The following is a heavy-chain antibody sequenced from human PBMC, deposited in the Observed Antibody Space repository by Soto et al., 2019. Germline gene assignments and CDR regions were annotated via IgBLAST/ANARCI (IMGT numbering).Heavy chain of an antibody. CDR1: GGTFSSYA. J-gene: IGHJ6*02. CDR2: IIPIFGTA. V-gene: IGHV1-69*06. CDR3: ARADVLMVYATRYYYYGMDV. Sequence: ASVKVSCKASGGTFSSYAVSWVRRAPAQGLEWMGGIIPIFGTANYAQKFQGRVTITADKSTRTAYMELSSLRSEDTAVYYCARADVLMVYATRYYYYGMDVWGQGTTVTVSS. D-gene: IGHD2-8*01.